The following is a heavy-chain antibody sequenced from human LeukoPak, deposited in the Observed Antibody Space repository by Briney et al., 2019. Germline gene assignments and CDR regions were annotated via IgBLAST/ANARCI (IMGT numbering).Heavy chain of an antibody. CDR1: GFTFSSYS. J-gene: IGHJ4*02. CDR2: ISSSSSYI. V-gene: IGHV3-21*01. D-gene: IGHD3-10*01. CDR3: ARVNLWFGELTFDY. Sequence: GGSLRLSCAASGFTFSSYSMNWVRQAPGKGLEWVSSISSSSSYIYYADSVKGRFTISRDNAKNSLYLQMNSLRAEDTAVYYCARVNLWFGELTFDYWGQGTLVTVSS.